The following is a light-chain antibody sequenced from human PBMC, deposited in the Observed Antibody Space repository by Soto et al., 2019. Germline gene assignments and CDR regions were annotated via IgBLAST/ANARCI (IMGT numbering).Light chain of an antibody. V-gene: IGKV3-15*01. J-gene: IGKJ2*01. CDR3: QQYNNWPYT. CDR2: GAS. CDR1: QSVSSN. Sequence: EIVMTQSPATLSVSPGERATLSCRASQSVSSNLAWYQQKPGQAPRLLIYGASTRATGIPARFSGSGSGTAFTLNISSLQSEDFAVYYCQQYNNWPYTFGQGTKLEIK.